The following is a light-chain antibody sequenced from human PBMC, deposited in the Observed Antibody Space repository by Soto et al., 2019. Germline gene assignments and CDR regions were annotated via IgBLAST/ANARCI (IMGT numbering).Light chain of an antibody. CDR3: QQRSNWPVT. J-gene: IGKJ5*01. CDR1: QSVSSS. CDR2: GAS. Sequence: EIVLTQSPATLSSSPGERATLSCRASQSVSSSLAWYQQKPGQAPRLLIYGASNRAGGIPARFSSSGSGTAFTLAIRSIEREDFAVYYGQQRSNWPVTFGQGTRLEIK. V-gene: IGKV3-11*01.